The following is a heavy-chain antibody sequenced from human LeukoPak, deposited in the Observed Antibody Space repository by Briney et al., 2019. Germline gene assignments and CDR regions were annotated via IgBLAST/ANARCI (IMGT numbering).Heavy chain of an antibody. D-gene: IGHD1-26*01. J-gene: IGHJ4*02. CDR3: ARESWWELLGYYFDY. CDR2: ISYDGSNK. V-gene: IGHV3-30-3*01. CDR1: GLTFSSYA. Sequence: GRSLRLSCAASGLTFSSYAMHWVRQAPGKGLEWVAVISYDGSNKYYADSVKGRFTISRDNSKNTLYLQMNSLRAEDTAVYYCARESWWELLGYYFDYWGQGTLVTVSS.